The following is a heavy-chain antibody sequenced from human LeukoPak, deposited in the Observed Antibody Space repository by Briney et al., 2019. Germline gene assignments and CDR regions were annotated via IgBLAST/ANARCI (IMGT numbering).Heavy chain of an antibody. CDR2: ISSSSSYI. CDR3: ARVKARIAAAGTYYGMDV. CDR1: GFTFSSYS. V-gene: IGHV3-21*01. Sequence: GGSLRLSCAASGFTFSSYSMNWVRQAPGKGLEWVSSISSSSSYIYYADSVKGRFTISRDNAKNSLYLQMNSLRAEGTAVYYCARVKARIAAAGTYYGMDVWGQGTTVTVSS. J-gene: IGHJ6*02. D-gene: IGHD6-13*01.